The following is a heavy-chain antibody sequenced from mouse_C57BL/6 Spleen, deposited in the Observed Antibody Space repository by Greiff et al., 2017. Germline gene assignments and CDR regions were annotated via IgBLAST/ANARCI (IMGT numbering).Heavy chain of an antibody. Sequence: EVQVVESGGGLVQPGGSLSLSCAASGFTFTDYYMSWVRQPPGKALEWLGFIRNKANGYTTEYSASVKGRFTISRDNSQSILYLQMNALRAEDSATYYCARYIGYYDYGVFAYWGQGTLVTVSA. CDR1: GFTFTDYY. D-gene: IGHD2-4*01. CDR2: IRNKANGYTT. CDR3: ARYIGYYDYGVFAY. J-gene: IGHJ3*01. V-gene: IGHV7-3*01.